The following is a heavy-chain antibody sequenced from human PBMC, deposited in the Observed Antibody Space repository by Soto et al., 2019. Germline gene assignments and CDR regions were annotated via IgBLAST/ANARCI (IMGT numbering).Heavy chain of an antibody. J-gene: IGHJ6*02. CDR3: GRVFELQKSYYYYGMDV. Sequence: PSETLSLTCAVYGGSFSGYYWSWIRQPPGKGLEWIGEINHSGSTNYNPSLKSRVTISVDTSKNQFSLKLSSVTAADTAVYYCGRVFELQKSYYYYGMDVWGQGTTVTVSS. CDR1: GGSFSGYY. CDR2: INHSGST. V-gene: IGHV4-34*01. D-gene: IGHD1-26*01.